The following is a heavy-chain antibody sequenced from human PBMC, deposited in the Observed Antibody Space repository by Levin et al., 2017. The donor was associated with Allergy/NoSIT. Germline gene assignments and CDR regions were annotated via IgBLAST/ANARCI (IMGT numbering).Heavy chain of an antibody. Sequence: GESLKISCKASGYSFSSHWIVWVRQMPGEGLEWVGIIYPGDSDIRYSPSFQGRVNISCDKSTSTAYLQWSSLKASDTALYYCVRRGYYSEPVRGMDVWGQGTPVAVSS. D-gene: IGHD3-22*01. CDR2: IYPGDSDI. CDR1: GYSFSSHW. V-gene: IGHV5-51*01. CDR3: VRRGYYSEPVRGMDV. J-gene: IGHJ6*02.